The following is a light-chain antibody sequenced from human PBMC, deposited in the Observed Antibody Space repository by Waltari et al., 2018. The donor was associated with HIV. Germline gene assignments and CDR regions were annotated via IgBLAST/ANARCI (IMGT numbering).Light chain of an antibody. V-gene: IGLV2-14*01. CDR1: SSDVGGYNY. Sequence: QSALTLPASVSGSPGQSLTISCTGTSSDVGGYNYVSWYQQNPGNAPKLMIYEVSNRPSGVSNRFSVSKSGNTASLTISGLQAEDEADYYCSSYTSSSTYVFGTGTKVTVL. J-gene: IGLJ1*01. CDR3: SSYTSSSTYV. CDR2: EVS.